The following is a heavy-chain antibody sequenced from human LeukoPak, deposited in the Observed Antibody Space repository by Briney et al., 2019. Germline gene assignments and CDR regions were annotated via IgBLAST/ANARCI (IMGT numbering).Heavy chain of an antibody. J-gene: IGHJ3*02. V-gene: IGHV3-21*01. CDR3: ARGGSYEAFDI. Sequence: GGSLRLSCAASGFTFSSYSMNWVRQAPGKGLEWVSSISSSSSYIYYADSVKGRFTISRDNAKNSLYLQMNSLRAEGTAVYYCARGGSYEAFDIWGQGTMVTVSS. D-gene: IGHD3-16*01. CDR1: GFTFSSYS. CDR2: ISSSSSYI.